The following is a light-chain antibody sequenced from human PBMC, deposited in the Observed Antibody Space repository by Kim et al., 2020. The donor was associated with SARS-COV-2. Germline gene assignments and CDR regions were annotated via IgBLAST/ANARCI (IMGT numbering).Light chain of an antibody. Sequence: ASSGHSVTITCRASQSISSWLAWYQQKPGKAPDLLIYDASSLENGVPSRFSGSGSGIEFTLTISSLQPDDFATFYCQQYSKYPWTFGQGTKVDIK. CDR3: QQYSKYPWT. J-gene: IGKJ1*01. CDR1: QSISSW. CDR2: DAS. V-gene: IGKV1-5*01.